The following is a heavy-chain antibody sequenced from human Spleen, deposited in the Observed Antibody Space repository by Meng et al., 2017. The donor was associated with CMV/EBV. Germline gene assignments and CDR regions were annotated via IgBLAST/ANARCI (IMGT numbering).Heavy chain of an antibody. V-gene: IGHV3-74*01. Sequence: GSLRLSCAASGFSFSDTWMHWVRQAPGKGLVWVSRVNSGGSITHYADSVKGRFTISRDNAKNTLYLQMNTLRVDDTAVYYCFEGAVPRGQGALVTVSS. CDR3: FEGAVP. CDR2: VNSGGSIT. J-gene: IGHJ5*02. D-gene: IGHD3-9*01. CDR1: GFSFSDTW.